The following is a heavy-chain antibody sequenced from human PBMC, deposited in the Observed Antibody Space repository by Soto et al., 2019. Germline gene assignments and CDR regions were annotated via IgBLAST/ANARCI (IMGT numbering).Heavy chain of an antibody. Sequence: QVQLVQSGAEVKKPGSSVRVSCKASGTIFSSYTISWVRQAPGQGLEWMGRIIPILGETNSAQKFQDRVTLTADKPTNTAYMELNSLRWEDTAVEYCARGLGGRMDDWGQGTTVTVSS. J-gene: IGHJ6*02. CDR3: ARGLGGRMDD. V-gene: IGHV1-69*08. D-gene: IGHD3-16*01. CDR1: GTIFSSYT. CDR2: IIPILGET.